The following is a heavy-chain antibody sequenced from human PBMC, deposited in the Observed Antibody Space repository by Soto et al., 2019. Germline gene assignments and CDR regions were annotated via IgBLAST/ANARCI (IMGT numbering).Heavy chain of an antibody. CDR2: ISGSGGST. V-gene: IGHV3-23*01. D-gene: IGHD6-19*01. CDR3: AKDSSGWSKDV. J-gene: IGHJ6*04. CDR1: GFAVRTSA. Sequence: GVSLRLSCAASGFAVRTSAMTWVRQAPGKGLEWVSAISGSGGSTYYADSVKGRFTISRDNSKNTLYLQMNSLRAEDTAVYYCAKDSSGWSKDVWGKGTTVTVSS.